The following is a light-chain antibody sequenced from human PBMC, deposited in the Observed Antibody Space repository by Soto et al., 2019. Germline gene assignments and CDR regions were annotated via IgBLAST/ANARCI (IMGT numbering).Light chain of an antibody. J-gene: IGKJ1*01. Sequence: EIVLTQSPGTLSLAPGERATLSCGASQSVSSSYLAWYQQKPGQAPRLVIYGASSRATGIQDRFSGSGSGTDFTLTIRRMEPVDSAVYYCQQYGSSHTTFGQGTKVDIK. CDR3: QQYGSSHTT. V-gene: IGKV3-20*01. CDR1: QSVSSSY. CDR2: GAS.